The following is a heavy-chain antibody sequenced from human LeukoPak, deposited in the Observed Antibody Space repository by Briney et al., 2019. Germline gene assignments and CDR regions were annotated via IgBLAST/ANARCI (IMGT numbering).Heavy chain of an antibody. Sequence: ASVKVSCKASGYTFTSYDINWVRQATGHGLEWMGWMNSNSGNTGYAQKFRGRVTMTRNTSISTAYMELSSLRSEDTAVYYCARGGDYGGNSGSSDYWGQGTLVTVSS. CDR3: ARGGDYGGNSGSSDY. CDR1: GYTFTSYD. CDR2: MNSNSGNT. J-gene: IGHJ4*02. D-gene: IGHD4-23*01. V-gene: IGHV1-8*01.